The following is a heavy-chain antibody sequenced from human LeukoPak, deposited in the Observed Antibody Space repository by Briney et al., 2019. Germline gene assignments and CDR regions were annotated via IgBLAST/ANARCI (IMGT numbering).Heavy chain of an antibody. CDR3: AKEGGSSSWYFDY. V-gene: IGHV3-30*18. J-gene: IGHJ4*02. D-gene: IGHD6-13*01. CDR2: ISYDGSNK. Sequence: GGSLRLSCAASGFTFSSYGMHWVRQAPGKGLEWVAVISYDGSNKYYADSVKGRFTISRDNSKNTLYLQMNSLRAEDTAVYYCAKEGGSSSWYFDYWGQGTLVTVSS. CDR1: GFTFSSYG.